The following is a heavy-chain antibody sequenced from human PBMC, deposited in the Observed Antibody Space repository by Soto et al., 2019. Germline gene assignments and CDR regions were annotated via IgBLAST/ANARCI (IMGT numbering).Heavy chain of an antibody. Sequence: ASVKVSCKASGYTFTSYGISWVRQAPGQGLEWMGWISAYNGNTNYAQKLQGRVTMTTDTSTSTAYMELRSLRSDGTAVYYCAGESYYYDSSGYYTSYFDYWGQGTLVTVSS. V-gene: IGHV1-18*04. J-gene: IGHJ4*02. CDR2: ISAYNGNT. CDR1: GYTFTSYG. CDR3: AGESYYYDSSGYYTSYFDY. D-gene: IGHD3-22*01.